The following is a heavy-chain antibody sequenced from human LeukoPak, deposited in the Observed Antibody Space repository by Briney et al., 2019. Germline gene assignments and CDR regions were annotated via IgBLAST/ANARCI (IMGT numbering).Heavy chain of an antibody. D-gene: IGHD6-6*01. CDR2: ISASRSSI. V-gene: IGHV3-48*01. CDR3: VGGGASRPDF. Sequence: PGGFLRLSCVVSGFTFSNYGMNWVRQAPGKGLEWVSYISASRSSISYADSVKGRFSISRDKAMNSLYLQLNSLRPENTAIYYCVGGGASRPDFWGQGTLVTVSS. J-gene: IGHJ4*02. CDR1: GFTFSNYG.